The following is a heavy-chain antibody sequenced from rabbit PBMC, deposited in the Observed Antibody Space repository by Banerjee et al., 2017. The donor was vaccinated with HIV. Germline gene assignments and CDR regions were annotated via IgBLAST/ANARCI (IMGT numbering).Heavy chain of an antibody. CDR1: GFSFSSSVY. CDR2: LHTGDGNT. V-gene: IGHV1S40*01. Sequence: QSLEESGGDLVKPGASLTLTCTASGFSFSSSVYICWVRQAPGKGLEWVRCLHTGDGNTYYATWAKGRFTISKTSSTTVTLQMTSLTAADTATYFCARGYASVTDYGAFGLWGQGTLVTVS. D-gene: IGHD2-1*01. J-gene: IGHJ3*01. CDR3: ARGYASVTDYGAFGL.